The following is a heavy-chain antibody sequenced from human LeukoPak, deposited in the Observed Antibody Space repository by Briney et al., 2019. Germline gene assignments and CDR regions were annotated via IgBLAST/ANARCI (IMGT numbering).Heavy chain of an antibody. CDR1: GYSFTSYW. Sequence: GESLKISCKGSGYSFTSYWIGWVRQMPGKGLEWTGIIYPGDSDTRYSPSFQGQVTISADKSISTAYLQWSSLKASDTAMYYCASLTSTYYYDSSGWADAFDIWGQGTMVTVSS. V-gene: IGHV5-51*01. D-gene: IGHD3-22*01. CDR3: ASLTSTYYYDSSGWADAFDI. CDR2: IYPGDSDT. J-gene: IGHJ3*02.